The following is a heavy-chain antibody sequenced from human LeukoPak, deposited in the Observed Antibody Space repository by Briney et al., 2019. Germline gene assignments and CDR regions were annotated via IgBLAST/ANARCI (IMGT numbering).Heavy chain of an antibody. V-gene: IGHV3-7*05. CDR2: INQDGSEK. Sequence: GGSLRLSCAASGITASSYAMTWVRQAPGKGLEWVANINQDGSEKYYVDSVKGRFTISRDNAKNSLSLQMNSLRAEDTAVYYCARYVVVVAAKVYYYYGLDVWGQGTTVTVSS. CDR1: GITASSYA. CDR3: ARYVVVVAAKVYYYYGLDV. D-gene: IGHD2-15*01. J-gene: IGHJ6*02.